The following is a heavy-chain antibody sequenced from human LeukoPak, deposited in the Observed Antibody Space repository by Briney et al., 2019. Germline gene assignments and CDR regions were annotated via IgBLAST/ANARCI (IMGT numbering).Heavy chain of an antibody. CDR2: IYPGDSDT. V-gene: IGHV5-51*01. CDR3: ARHLLYGDYEFYYYGMDV. CDR1: GYSFTSYR. J-gene: IGHJ6*02. D-gene: IGHD4-17*01. Sequence: PGESLKISCKGSGYSFTSYRIGWVRQMPGKGLEWMGIIYPGDSDTRYSPSFQGQVTISADKSISTAYLQWSSLKASDTAMYYCARHLLYGDYEFYYYGMDVWGQGTTVTVSS.